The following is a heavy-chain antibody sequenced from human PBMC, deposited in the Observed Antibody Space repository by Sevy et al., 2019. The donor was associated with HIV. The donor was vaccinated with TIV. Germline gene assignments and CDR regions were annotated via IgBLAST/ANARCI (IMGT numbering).Heavy chain of an antibody. V-gene: IGHV4-59*01. Sequence: SETLSLTCTVSGGSISSYYWSWIRQPPGKGLEWIGYIYYSGSTNYNPSLKSRVTISVDTSKNQFSLKLGSVTAADTAVYYCARDDYSTQFDPWGQGTLVTVSS. CDR1: GGSISSYY. CDR2: IYYSGST. CDR3: ARDDYSTQFDP. J-gene: IGHJ5*02. D-gene: IGHD6-13*01.